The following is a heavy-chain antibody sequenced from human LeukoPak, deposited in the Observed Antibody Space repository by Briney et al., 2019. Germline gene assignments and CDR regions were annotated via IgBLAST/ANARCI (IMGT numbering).Heavy chain of an antibody. CDR2: IYTRGST. CDR3: ARDATRMGNYFDY. Sequence: SETLSLTCAVSGDPISSDYWSWIRQPAGKGLEWIGRIYTRGSTNYNPSLKSRVTMSVDTSKNQFSLKLSSVTAADTAVYYCARDATRMGNYFDYWGQGTLVTVSS. D-gene: IGHD5-12*01. V-gene: IGHV4-4*07. J-gene: IGHJ4*02. CDR1: GDPISSDY.